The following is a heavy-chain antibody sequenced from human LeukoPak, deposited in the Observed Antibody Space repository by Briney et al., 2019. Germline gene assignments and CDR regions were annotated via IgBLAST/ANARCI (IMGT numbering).Heavy chain of an antibody. D-gene: IGHD3-22*01. Sequence: GRSLRLSCAASRFTFSSYGMHWVRQAPGKGLEWVAVIWYDGSNKYYADSVKGRFTISRDNSKNTLYLQMNSLRAEDTAVYYCARDSSGYSASYFDYWGQGTLVTVSS. CDR3: ARDSSGYSASYFDY. CDR1: RFTFSSYG. V-gene: IGHV3-33*01. CDR2: IWYDGSNK. J-gene: IGHJ4*02.